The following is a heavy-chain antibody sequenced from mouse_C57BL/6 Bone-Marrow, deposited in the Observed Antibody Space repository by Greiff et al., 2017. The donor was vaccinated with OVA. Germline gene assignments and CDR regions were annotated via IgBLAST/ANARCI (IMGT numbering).Heavy chain of an antibody. D-gene: IGHD6-1*01. CDR1: EYEFPSHD. CDR2: INSDGGST. Sequence: EVKVVESGGGLVQPGESLKLSCESNEYEFPSHDMSWVRKTPEKRLELVAAINSDGGSTYYPDTMERRFIISRDNTKKTLYLQMSSLRSEDTAWYDCARRGSYWYFDVWGTGTTVTVSS. V-gene: IGHV5-2*03. CDR3: ARRGSYWYFDV. J-gene: IGHJ1*03.